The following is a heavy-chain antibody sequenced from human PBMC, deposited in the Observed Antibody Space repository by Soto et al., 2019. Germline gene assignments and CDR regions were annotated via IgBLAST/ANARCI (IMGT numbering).Heavy chain of an antibody. Sequence: GGSLRLSCAASGFTFSSYAMSWVRQAPGKGLEWVSAISGSGGSTYYADSVKGRFTISRDNSKNTLYLQMNSLRAEDTAVYYGAKSAVTGTTGPPDDAFDIWGQGTMVTVSS. D-gene: IGHD1-20*01. CDR2: ISGSGGST. CDR3: AKSAVTGTTGPPDDAFDI. V-gene: IGHV3-23*01. J-gene: IGHJ3*02. CDR1: GFTFSSYA.